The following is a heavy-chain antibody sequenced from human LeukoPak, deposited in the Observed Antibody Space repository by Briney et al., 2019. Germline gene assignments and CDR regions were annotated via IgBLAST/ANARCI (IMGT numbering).Heavy chain of an antibody. D-gene: IGHD3-9*01. CDR3: AREPLKYFDSYYGLDV. J-gene: IGHJ6*02. CDR2: IYGDGSGT. CDR1: GFTFRDYW. V-gene: IGHV3-74*01. Sequence: GGSLRLSCVVSGFTFRDYWMHWVRQAPGKGLVWVSRIYGDGSGTAYADPVKGRFTISRDNAKNTLYLQVNSLRAEDTAVYYCAREPLKYFDSYYGLDVWGQGTTVTVSS.